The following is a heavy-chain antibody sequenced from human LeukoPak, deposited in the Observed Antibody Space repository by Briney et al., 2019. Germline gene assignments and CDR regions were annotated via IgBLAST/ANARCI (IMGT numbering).Heavy chain of an antibody. CDR2: IYYSGST. J-gene: IGHJ6*03. D-gene: IGHD5-18*01. CDR1: GGSFSGYY. Sequence: SETLSLTCAVYGGSFSGYYWSWIRQPPGKGLEWIGYIYYSGSTNYNPSLKSRVTISVDTSKNQFSLKLSSVTAADTAVYYCARVYSYGGYYYYYYMDVWGKGTTVTVSS. V-gene: IGHV4-59*01. CDR3: ARVYSYGGYYYYYYMDV.